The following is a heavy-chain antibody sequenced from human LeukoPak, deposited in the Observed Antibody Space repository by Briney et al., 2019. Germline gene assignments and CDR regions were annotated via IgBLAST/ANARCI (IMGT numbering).Heavy chain of an antibody. CDR1: GFTISSYS. CDR2: ISSSSAYI. CDR3: ARIAWGPFDI. Sequence: PGGSLRLSCAASGFTISSYSMNWVRQAPGKGLDWVSFISSSSAYIYYADSVKGRFTISRDNAKNSLYLQMNSLRAEDTAVYYCARIAWGPFDIWGQGTMVTVSS. V-gene: IGHV3-21*01. D-gene: IGHD1-26*01. J-gene: IGHJ3*02.